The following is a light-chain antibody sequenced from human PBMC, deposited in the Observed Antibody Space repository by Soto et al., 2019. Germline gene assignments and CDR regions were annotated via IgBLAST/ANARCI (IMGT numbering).Light chain of an antibody. CDR2: DNN. Sequence: QSVLTQPPSLSAAPGQTVTISCSGGSSNIGNNYVSWYQQVAGTTPKLLIFDNNKRPSGIPDKFSGSKSGTAATLGIAGLQTGEEADDYYSTWDSSLSAWLFGGGTQLTVL. V-gene: IGLV1-51*01. J-gene: IGLJ3*02. CDR3: STWDSSLSAWL. CDR1: SSNIGNNY.